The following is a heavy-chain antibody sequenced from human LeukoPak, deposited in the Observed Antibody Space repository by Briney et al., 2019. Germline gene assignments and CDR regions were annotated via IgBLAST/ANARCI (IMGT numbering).Heavy chain of an antibody. CDR1: GFTFDDYG. Sequence: GGSVRLSCAASGFTFDDYGMSWVRQAPGKGLEWVSGINWNGGSTGYADSVKGRFTISRDNAKNTLYLQMNSLRAEDTALYYCARGGWFGGLLFDYWGQGTLVSVSS. J-gene: IGHJ4*02. CDR3: ARGGWFGGLLFDY. CDR2: INWNGGST. V-gene: IGHV3-20*04. D-gene: IGHD3-10*01.